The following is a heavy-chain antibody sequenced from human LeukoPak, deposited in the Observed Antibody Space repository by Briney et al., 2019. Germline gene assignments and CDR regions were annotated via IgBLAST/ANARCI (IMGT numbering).Heavy chain of an antibody. D-gene: IGHD2-2*01. CDR1: GGTFSSYA. CDR2: IIPIFGTA. Sequence: SVKVSCKASGGTFSSYAISWVRQAPGQGLEWMGGIIPIFGTANYAQKFQGRVTITADESTSTAYMELSSLRSEDTAVYCCAREISSSYAGDGWFDPWGQGTLVTVSS. CDR3: AREISSSYAGDGWFDP. J-gene: IGHJ5*02. V-gene: IGHV1-69*13.